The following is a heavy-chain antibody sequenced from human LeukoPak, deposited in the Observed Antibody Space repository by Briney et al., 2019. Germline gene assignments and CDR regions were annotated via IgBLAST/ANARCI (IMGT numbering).Heavy chain of an antibody. J-gene: IGHJ4*02. CDR3: VRRGYSYGVFDY. CDR1: RLTFSTYA. D-gene: IGHD5-18*01. V-gene: IGHV3-23*01. CDR2: ISSGGDNT. Sequence: GGSLRLFCTASRLTFSTYAMNWVRQAPGKGLEWVSSISSGGDNTHYADSVKGRFTISRDNSKNTLYLQMNSLRADDTAIYYCVRRGYSYGVFDYWGQGTLVTVSS.